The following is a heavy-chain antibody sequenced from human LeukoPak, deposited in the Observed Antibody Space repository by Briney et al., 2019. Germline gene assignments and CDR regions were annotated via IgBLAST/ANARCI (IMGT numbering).Heavy chain of an antibody. CDR2: IDGRGSPT. CDR3: ARDPSPMIVVARFDY. J-gene: IGHJ4*02. CDR1: GFTFSFYA. D-gene: IGHD3-22*01. V-gene: IGHV3-23*01. Sequence: GGSLRLSCAASGFTFSFYAMTWVRQAPGKGLEWVSSIDGRGSPTYYADSVKGRFTISRDNSKNPLYLQMNSLRAEDTAVYYCARDPSPMIVVARFDYWGQGTLVTVSS.